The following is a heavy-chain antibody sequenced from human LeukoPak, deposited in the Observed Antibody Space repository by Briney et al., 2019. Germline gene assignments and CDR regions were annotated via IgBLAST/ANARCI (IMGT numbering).Heavy chain of an antibody. D-gene: IGHD6-13*01. Sequence: GGSLRLSCAASGFTFSSYAMSWVRQAPGKGLEWVSAISGSGGSTYYADSVKGRFTISRDNSKNTLYLQMNSLRAEDTAVYYCAKEMKASIAAAGAFDYWGQGTLVTVSS. V-gene: IGHV3-23*01. CDR3: AKEMKASIAAAGAFDY. CDR2: ISGSGGST. CDR1: GFTFSSYA. J-gene: IGHJ4*02.